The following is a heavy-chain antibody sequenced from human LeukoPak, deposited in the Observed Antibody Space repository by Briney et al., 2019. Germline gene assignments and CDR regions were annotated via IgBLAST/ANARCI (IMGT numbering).Heavy chain of an antibody. CDR2: IYTSGST. D-gene: IGHD3-22*01. CDR1: GGSISSGSYY. Sequence: NPSETLSLTCTVPGGSISSGSYYWSWIRQPAGKGLEWIGRIYTSGSTNYNPSLKSRVTISVDTSKNQFSLKLSSVTAADTAVYYCARDRYYDSSGPPDWGQGTLVTVSS. CDR3: ARDRYYDSSGPPD. J-gene: IGHJ4*02. V-gene: IGHV4-61*02.